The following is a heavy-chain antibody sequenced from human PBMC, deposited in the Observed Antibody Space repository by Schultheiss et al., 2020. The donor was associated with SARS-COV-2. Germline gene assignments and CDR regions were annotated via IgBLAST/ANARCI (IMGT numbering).Heavy chain of an antibody. CDR3: ARGSRDAFDI. Sequence: SETLSLTCTVSGGSISSSSYYWGWIRQPPGKGLEWIGSIYYSGSTYYNPSLKSRVTISVDTSKNQFSLKLSSVTAADTAVYYCARGSRDAFDIWGQGTMVT. CDR2: IYYSGST. J-gene: IGHJ3*02. V-gene: IGHV4-39*07. CDR1: GGSISSSSYY.